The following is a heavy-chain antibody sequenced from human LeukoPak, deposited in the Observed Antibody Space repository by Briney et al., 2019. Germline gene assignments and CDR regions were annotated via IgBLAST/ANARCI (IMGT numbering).Heavy chain of an antibody. CDR1: GGSFSGYY. Sequence: SETLSLTCAVYGGSFSGYYWRWIRQPPGKGLEWIGDINHSGSTNYNPPLKSRVTISVDTSKNQFSLKLSSVTAADTAVYYCARGLNDSWTGENYWGQGTLVTVSS. D-gene: IGHD3-3*01. J-gene: IGHJ4*02. CDR3: ARGLNDSWTGENY. V-gene: IGHV4-34*01. CDR2: INHSGST.